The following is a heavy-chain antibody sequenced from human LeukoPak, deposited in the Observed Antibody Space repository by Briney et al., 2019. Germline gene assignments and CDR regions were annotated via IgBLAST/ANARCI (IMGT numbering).Heavy chain of an antibody. V-gene: IGHV4-34*01. CDR3: ARGQRRGIVVVPAAIRSFDY. D-gene: IGHD2-2*02. Sequence: PSETLSLTCAVYGGSFSGYYWSWIRQPPGKGLEWIGEINHSGSTNYKPSLKSRVTISVDTSKNQFSLKLSSVTAADTAVYYCARGQRRGIVVVPAAIRSFDYWGQGTLVTVSS. J-gene: IGHJ4*02. CDR1: GGSFSGYY. CDR2: INHSGST.